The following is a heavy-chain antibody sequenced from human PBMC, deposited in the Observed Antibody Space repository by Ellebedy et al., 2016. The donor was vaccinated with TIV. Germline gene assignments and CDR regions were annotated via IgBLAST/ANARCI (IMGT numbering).Heavy chain of an antibody. D-gene: IGHD3-3*01. CDR3: ARDLGHDFWSGPVVGVGYYYYGMDV. J-gene: IGHJ6*02. V-gene: IGHV3-23*01. Sequence: PGGSLRLSCAASGFTFSSYAMSWVRQAPGKGLEWVSAISGSGGSTYYADSVKGRLTISRDNSKNTLYLQMNSLRAEDTAVYYCARDLGHDFWSGPVVGVGYYYYGMDVWGQGTTVTVSS. CDR2: ISGSGGST. CDR1: GFTFSSYA.